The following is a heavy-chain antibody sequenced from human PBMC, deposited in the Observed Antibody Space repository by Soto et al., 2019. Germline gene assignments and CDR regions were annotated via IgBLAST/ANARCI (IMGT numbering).Heavy chain of an antibody. CDR3: VRDSGWPILNFDS. J-gene: IGHJ4*02. V-gene: IGHV3-30*03. Sequence: GGSLRLSCTASGFDFRSYGIHWVRQAPGRGLEWVAAAPYDGSETYYADSAKGRFTVSKEISKNTAFLQMNALRHEDTAVYFCVRDSGWPILNFDSWGQGTLVTVSS. CDR1: GFDFRSYG. D-gene: IGHD3-10*01. CDR2: APYDGSET.